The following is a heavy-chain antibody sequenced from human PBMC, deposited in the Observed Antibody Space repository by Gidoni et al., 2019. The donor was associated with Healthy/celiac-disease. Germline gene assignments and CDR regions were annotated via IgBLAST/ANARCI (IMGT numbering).Heavy chain of an antibody. D-gene: IGHD3-16*01. Sequence: EVQLVESGGGLVQPGGSLRLSCPASGFTFSSYAMHWVRQAPGKGLEYFSAFSGNGGSTYYADPVKGRFTISRDNSKNTLYLQMSSLRAEDTAVYYGVKEGGGGGGVRPFDYWGQGTLVTVSS. CDR2: FSGNGGST. V-gene: IGHV3-64D*06. CDR3: VKEGGGGGGVRPFDY. J-gene: IGHJ4*02. CDR1: GFTFSSYA.